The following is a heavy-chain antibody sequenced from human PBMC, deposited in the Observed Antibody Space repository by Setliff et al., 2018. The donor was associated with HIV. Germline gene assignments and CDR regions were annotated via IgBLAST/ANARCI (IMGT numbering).Heavy chain of an antibody. CDR1: GGSFGAYY. J-gene: IGHJ5*02. CDR2: INHSGGT. D-gene: IGHD4-17*01. V-gene: IGHV4-34*01. CDR3: ARHPDYGEGWFDP. Sequence: SETLSLTCAVYGGSFGAYYWSWIRQTPGKGLEWIGEINHSGGTNYNPSLKSRVTMSVDTSKNQFSLKLSSVTAADTAVYYCARHPDYGEGWFDPWGQGTLVTVSS.